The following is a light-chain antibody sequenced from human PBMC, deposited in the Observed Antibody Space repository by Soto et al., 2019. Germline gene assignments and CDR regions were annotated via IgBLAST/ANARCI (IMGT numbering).Light chain of an antibody. CDR2: SAS. CDR1: QSISIN. CDR3: QQSSTTSWT. J-gene: IGKJ1*01. V-gene: IGKV1-39*01. Sequence: DIQMTQSPSSLSASVGDRVTISCRASQSISINLSWYQQKPGKAPKLLIYSASTLQSGVPSRFSGRGSGTDFTLTISSLQPEDFATYYCQQSSTTSWTFGQGTKVEVK.